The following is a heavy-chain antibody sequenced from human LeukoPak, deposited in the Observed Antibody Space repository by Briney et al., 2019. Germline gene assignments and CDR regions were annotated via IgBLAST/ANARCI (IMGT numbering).Heavy chain of an antibody. CDR2: TYYRSKWYN. CDR3: ARDLRQLLAQYFDY. V-gene: IGHV6-1*01. CDR1: GDSVSSNSAA. J-gene: IGHJ4*02. D-gene: IGHD6-6*01. Sequence: TSQALSLACAISGDSVSSNSAAWNWIRQSPSRGLEWLGRTYYRSKWYNDYAVSVKSRITINPDTSKNQFSLQLNSVTPEDTAVYYCARDLRQLLAQYFDYWGQGTLVTVSS.